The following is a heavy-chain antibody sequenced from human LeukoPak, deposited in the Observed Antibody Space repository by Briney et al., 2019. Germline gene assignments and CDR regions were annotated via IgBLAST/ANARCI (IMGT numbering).Heavy chain of an antibody. V-gene: IGHV3-23*01. J-gene: IGHJ5*02. CDR3: ATVPTMIVVVITGWFDP. CDR1: GFTFSSYA. D-gene: IGHD3-22*01. Sequence: GASLRLSCAASGFTFSSYAMSWVRQAPGKGLEWVSAISGSDGSTYYADSVKGRFTISRDNSKNTLYLQMNSLRAEDTAVYYCATVPTMIVVVITGWFDPWGQGTLVPVSS. CDR2: ISGSDGST.